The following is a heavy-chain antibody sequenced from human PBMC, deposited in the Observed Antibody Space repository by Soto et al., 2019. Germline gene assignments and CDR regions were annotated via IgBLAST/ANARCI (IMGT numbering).Heavy chain of an antibody. J-gene: IGHJ4*02. V-gene: IGHV3-15*01. D-gene: IGHD3-22*01. Sequence: GGSLRLSCAASGFTFSNAWMSWVRQAPGKGLEWVVRIKSKTDGGTTDYAAPVKGRFTISRDDSKNTLYLQMNSLKTEDTAVYYCTTTYYYDSSGYYQGWYWGQGTLVTVSS. CDR3: TTTYYYDSSGYYQGWY. CDR1: GFTFSNAW. CDR2: IKSKTDGGTT.